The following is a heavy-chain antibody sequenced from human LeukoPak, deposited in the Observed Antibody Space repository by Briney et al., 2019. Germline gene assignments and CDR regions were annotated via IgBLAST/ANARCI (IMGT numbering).Heavy chain of an antibody. Sequence: SVKVSCKASGCTFSSYAISWVRQAPGQGLEWMGGIIPIFGTANYAQKFQGRVTITADESTSTAYMELSSLRSEDTAVYYCAREEREYCGGDCNDAFDIWGQGTTVTVSS. CDR2: IIPIFGTA. CDR1: GCTFSSYA. J-gene: IGHJ3*02. CDR3: AREEREYCGGDCNDAFDI. V-gene: IGHV1-69*13. D-gene: IGHD2-21*02.